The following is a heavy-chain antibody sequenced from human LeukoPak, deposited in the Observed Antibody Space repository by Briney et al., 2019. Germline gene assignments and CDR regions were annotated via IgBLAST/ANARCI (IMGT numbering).Heavy chain of an antibody. V-gene: IGHV6-1*01. Sequence: SQTLSLTCAISGDSVSSNNAAWNWIRQSPSRGLEWLGSTYYRSKWNYHYAVSVKSRITIKPDTSTNRFSLQLNFVTPDDTAVYYCVRSHNGDIDYWGQGTLVTVSS. CDR3: VRSHNGDIDY. D-gene: IGHD7-27*01. CDR2: TYYRSKWNY. CDR1: GDSVSSNNAA. J-gene: IGHJ4*02.